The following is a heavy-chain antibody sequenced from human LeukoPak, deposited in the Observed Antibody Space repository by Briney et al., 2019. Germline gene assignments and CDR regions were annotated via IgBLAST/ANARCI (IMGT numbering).Heavy chain of an antibody. CDR3: ARPYSGNYYSFDY. CDR2: ISYDGSNK. V-gene: IGHV3-30*04. J-gene: IGHJ4*02. D-gene: IGHD1-26*01. CDR1: GFTFSGSA. Sequence: WGSLRLSCAASGFTFSGSAMHWVRQVPGKGLEWVAVISYDGSNKSYADSVKGRFTISRDNSKNTLYLQVNSLRAEDTALYYCARPYSGNYYSFDYWGQGTLVTVSS.